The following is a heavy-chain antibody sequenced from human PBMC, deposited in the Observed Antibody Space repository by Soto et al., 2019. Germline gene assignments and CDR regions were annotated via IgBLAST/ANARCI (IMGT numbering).Heavy chain of an antibody. CDR3: ARGQVVAAQH. CDR2: IYHSEST. CDR1: GGSISSGGYS. V-gene: IGHV4-30-2*01. D-gene: IGHD2-15*01. Sequence: QLQLQESGSGLVKPSQTLSLTCAVSGGSISSGGYSWSWIRQPPGKGLEWIGYIYHSESTSYNPSLKSRVTISVDRSKNHFALKLSSVTAADTAVYYCARGQVVAAQHWGQGTLVTVSS. J-gene: IGHJ4*02.